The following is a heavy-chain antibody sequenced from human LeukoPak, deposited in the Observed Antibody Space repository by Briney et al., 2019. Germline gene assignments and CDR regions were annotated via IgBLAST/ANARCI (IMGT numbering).Heavy chain of an antibody. CDR3: AHKGGSYPYWYFDL. V-gene: IGHV1-24*01. CDR2: FDPEDGET. J-gene: IGHJ2*01. Sequence: ASVKVSCKVSGYTLTELSMHWVRQAPGKGLEWMGGFDPEDGETIYAQKFQGRVTMTEDTSTDTAYMELSSLRSEDTAVYDCAHKGGSYPYWYFDLWGRGTLVTVSS. D-gene: IGHD1-26*01. CDR1: GYTLTELS.